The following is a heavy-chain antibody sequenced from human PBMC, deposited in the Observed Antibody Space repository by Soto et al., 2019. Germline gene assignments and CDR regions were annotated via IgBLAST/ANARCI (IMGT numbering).Heavy chain of an antibody. CDR3: VKGEYYYDSSGYYPFDY. D-gene: IGHD3-22*01. J-gene: IGHJ4*02. Sequence: GGSLRLSCSASGFTFSIYAMHWVRQAPGKRLKYVSSISINGGSTHYADSVKGRFTISRDNSKNTQYLQTSSLRADDPALFFCVKGEYYYDSSGYYPFDYWGQGTLVTVSS. CDR1: GFTFSIYA. V-gene: IGHV3-64D*06. CDR2: ISINGGST.